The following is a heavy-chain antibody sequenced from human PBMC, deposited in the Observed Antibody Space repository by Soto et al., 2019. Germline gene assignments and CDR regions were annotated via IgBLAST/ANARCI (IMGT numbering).Heavy chain of an antibody. D-gene: IGHD2-2*01. CDR2: ISGSGGST. V-gene: IGHV3-23*01. Sequence: PGGSLRLSCAASGFTFSSYAMSWVRQAPGKGLEWVSAISGSGGSTYYTDSVKGRFTISRDNSKNTLYLQMNSLRAEDTAVYYCAKDRSLVPADPSNWFDPWGQGTLVTVSS. J-gene: IGHJ5*02. CDR1: GFTFSSYA. CDR3: AKDRSLVPADPSNWFDP.